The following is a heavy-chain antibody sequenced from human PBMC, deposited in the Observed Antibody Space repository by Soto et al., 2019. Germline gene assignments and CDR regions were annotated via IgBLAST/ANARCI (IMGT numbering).Heavy chain of an antibody. V-gene: IGHV1-2*04. Sequence: GPSAEAWWKACGHTLTAWYMRWVRPDPGQGLELMGWINPNSGGTNYAQKFQGWVTMTRDTSISTAYMELSRLRSDDTAVYYCARDGTLLVRGVIITEGYDYWGQGTRVTVSS. J-gene: IGHJ4*02. D-gene: IGHD3-10*01. CDR1: GHTLTAWY. CDR2: INPNSGGT. CDR3: ARDGTLLVRGVIITEGYDY.